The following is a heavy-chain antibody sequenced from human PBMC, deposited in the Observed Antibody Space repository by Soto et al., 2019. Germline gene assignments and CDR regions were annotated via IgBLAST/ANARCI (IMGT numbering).Heavy chain of an antibody. V-gene: IGHV6-1*01. J-gene: IGHJ6*02. Sequence: SQTLSLTCAISGDSVSSNSAAWNWIRQSPSRGLEWLGRTYYRSKWYNDYAVSVKSRIPINPDTSKNQFSLQLNSVTPEDTAVYYCAREIAAAGRNYYYYGMDVWGQGTTVTVSS. CDR3: AREIAAAGRNYYYYGMDV. CDR2: TYYRSKWYN. CDR1: GDSVSSNSAA. D-gene: IGHD6-13*01.